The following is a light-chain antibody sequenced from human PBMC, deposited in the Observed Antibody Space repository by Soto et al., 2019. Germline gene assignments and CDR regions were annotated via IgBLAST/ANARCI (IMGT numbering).Light chain of an antibody. V-gene: IGKV3-11*01. CDR2: DAS. J-gene: IGKJ1*01. CDR1: QSVTKY. Sequence: EIVLTQSPATLSLSPGERATLSCRASQSVTKYLAWYRQKPGQAPRLLIYDASSRATGIPARFSGSGSGTDFTLTIGSLEPEDFAIYYCQQRYNWPPTFGQGTKVDIK. CDR3: QQRYNWPPT.